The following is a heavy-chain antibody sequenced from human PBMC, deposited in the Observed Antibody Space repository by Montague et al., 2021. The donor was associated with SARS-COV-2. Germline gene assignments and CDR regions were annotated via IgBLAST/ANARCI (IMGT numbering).Heavy chain of an antibody. CDR3: ARTRSGSYSNAFDI. V-gene: IGHV3-30*04. D-gene: IGHD1-26*01. CDR1: GFPFSSYA. Sequence: SLRLSCAASGFPFSSYAMHWVRQAPGKGLEWVAVISYDGSNKYYADSVKGRFTISRDNSKNTLYLQMNSLRAEDTAVYYCARTRSGSYSNAFDIWGQGTMVTVSS. CDR2: ISYDGSNK. J-gene: IGHJ3*02.